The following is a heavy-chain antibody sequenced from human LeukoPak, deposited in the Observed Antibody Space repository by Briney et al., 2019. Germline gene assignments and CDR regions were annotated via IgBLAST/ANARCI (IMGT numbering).Heavy chain of an antibody. CDR2: IYYSGGT. D-gene: IGHD2-2*01. CDR1: GGSISSYY. CDR3: ARGHASDFDY. Sequence: SETLSLTCTVSGGSISSYYWSWIRQPPGKGLEWIGYIYYSGGTNYNPSLKSRVTISVDTSKNQFSLKLSSVTAADTAVYYCARGHASDFDYWGQGTLVTVSS. V-gene: IGHV4-59*01. J-gene: IGHJ4*02.